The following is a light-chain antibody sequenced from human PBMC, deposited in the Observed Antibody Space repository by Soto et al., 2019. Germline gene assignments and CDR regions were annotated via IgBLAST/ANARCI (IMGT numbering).Light chain of an antibody. J-gene: IGKJ1*01. CDR3: QQRSNWPPTWT. CDR2: DAS. V-gene: IGKV3-11*01. CDR1: QSVSSY. Sequence: IVLTQSPATLSLSPGERAALSCGASQSVSSYLVWYQHKPGQAPRLLIYDASKRATGIPARFSGSGSGTDFTLTISSLEPEDFAVDYCQQRSNWPPTWTFGQGTRVEIK.